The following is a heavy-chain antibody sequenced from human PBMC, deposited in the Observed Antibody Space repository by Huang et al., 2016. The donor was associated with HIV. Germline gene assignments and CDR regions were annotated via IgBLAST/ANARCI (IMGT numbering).Heavy chain of an antibody. CDR3: AKRGGAWGSPYAFDL. Sequence: QVQLVQSGAEVRKPGSSVKVSCRASGGSFNNFGINWVRQAPGQGLEGMGGIIPRLGTRNHAQRFKDRVTITADETTGVVHLEVTSLRSDDTAVYFCAKRGGAWGSPYAFDLWGPGTMVTVSS. D-gene: IGHD3-16*01. J-gene: IGHJ3*01. V-gene: IGHV1-69*13. CDR1: GGSFNNFG. CDR2: IIPRLGTR.